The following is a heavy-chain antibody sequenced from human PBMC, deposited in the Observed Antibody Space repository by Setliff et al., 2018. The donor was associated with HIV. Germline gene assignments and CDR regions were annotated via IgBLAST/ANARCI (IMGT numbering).Heavy chain of an antibody. CDR2: VTVNGAT. CDR1: GDSMTSGSYY. Sequence: SETLSLTCTVSGDSMTSGSYYWTWIRQPAGKRLEWIGRVTVNGATEYNPSLQSRVTISVDTSKNQFSLKLSSVTAADTAVYYCARSFGNGNSRLGNWGQGTLVTVSS. V-gene: IGHV4-61*02. D-gene: IGHD2-8*01. CDR3: ARSFGNGNSRLGN. J-gene: IGHJ4*02.